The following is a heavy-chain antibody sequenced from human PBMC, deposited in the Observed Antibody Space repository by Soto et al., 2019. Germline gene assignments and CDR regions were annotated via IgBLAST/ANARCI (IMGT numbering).Heavy chain of an antibody. CDR2: IRSSGDST. CDR3: AIDRVADGIYSFAY. J-gene: IGHJ4*02. D-gene: IGHD2-8*01. CDR1: GFTFSSYA. V-gene: IGHV3-23*01. Sequence: GGSLRLSCAASGFTFSSYAMSWVRQAPGKGLEWVSVIRSSGDSTCYGDSVKGRFTISKDKSKHTVYLQMNSLRVEDAAVYYCAIDRVADGIYSFAYSARGALVT.